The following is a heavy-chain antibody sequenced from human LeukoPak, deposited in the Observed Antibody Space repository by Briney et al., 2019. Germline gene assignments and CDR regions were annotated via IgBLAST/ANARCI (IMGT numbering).Heavy chain of an antibody. CDR2: IIPIFGTA. Sequence: SVKVSCKASGGTFSSYAISWVRQAPGQGLEWMGGIIPIFGTANYAQKFQGRVTITADESTSTAYMELSSLRSEDTAVYYCATRPTYYYGSSGYYYGPLDYWGQGTLVTVSS. V-gene: IGHV1-69*13. CDR3: ATRPTYYYGSSGYYYGPLDY. CDR1: GGTFSSYA. D-gene: IGHD3-22*01. J-gene: IGHJ4*02.